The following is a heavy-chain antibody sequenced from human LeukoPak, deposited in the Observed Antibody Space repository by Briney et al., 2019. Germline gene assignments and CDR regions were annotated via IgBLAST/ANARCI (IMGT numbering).Heavy chain of an antibody. V-gene: IGHV3-30*18. CDR1: GFTFSSYG. CDR2: ISYDGSNK. J-gene: IGHJ4*02. Sequence: GGSLRLSCAASGFTFSSYGMHWVRQAPGKGLEWVAVISYDGSNKYYADSVKGRFTISRDNSKNTLYLQMNSLRAEDTAVYYCAKDHSYSLQLAYFDWLWGGYYFDYWGQGTLVTVSS. CDR3: AKDHSYSLQLAYFDWLWGGYYFDY. D-gene: IGHD3-9*01.